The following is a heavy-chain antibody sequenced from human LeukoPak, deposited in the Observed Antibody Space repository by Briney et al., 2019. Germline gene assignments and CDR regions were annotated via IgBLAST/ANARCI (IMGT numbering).Heavy chain of an antibody. CDR3: ASSTMIVVVTPLDY. J-gene: IGHJ4*02. CDR1: GGTFSSYA. Sequence: SVKVSCKASGGTFSSYAISWVRQAPGQGLEWMGGIIPIFGTANYAQKFQGRVTITADESTSTAYMEPSSPRSEDTAVYYCASSTMIVVVTPLDYWGQGTLVTVSS. CDR2: IIPIFGTA. V-gene: IGHV1-69*13. D-gene: IGHD3-22*01.